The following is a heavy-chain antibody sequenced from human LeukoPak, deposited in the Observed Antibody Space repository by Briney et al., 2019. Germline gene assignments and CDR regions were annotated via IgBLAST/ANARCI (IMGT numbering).Heavy chain of an antibody. J-gene: IGHJ6*03. CDR3: ARDASGSGWYHYYYMDV. CDR2: ISSSGSTI. D-gene: IGHD6-19*01. V-gene: IGHV3-48*03. Sequence: GGSLRLSCAASGFTFSNYEMNWVRQAPGKGLEWVSYISSSGSTIYYADSVKGRFTISRDNAKNSLYLQMNSLRAEDTAVYYCARDASGSGWYHYYYMDVWGKGTTVTVSS. CDR1: GFTFSNYE.